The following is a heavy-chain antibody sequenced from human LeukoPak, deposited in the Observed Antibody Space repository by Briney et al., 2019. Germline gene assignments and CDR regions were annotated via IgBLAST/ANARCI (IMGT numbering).Heavy chain of an antibody. V-gene: IGHV3-66*01. J-gene: IGHJ4*02. CDR1: GSTVSGNC. CDR3: ETYYSISTFFYY. D-gene: IGHD3-3*02. CDR2: IYSGETT. Sequence: QPGGSLRLSLALFGSTVSGNCIGWVRQSPGKGLEWVSVIYSGETTYYADSVKGRFTLSRDNFKNTVYLQMNSLRAEDTAVYYCETYYSISTFFYYWVQGTLVTVSS.